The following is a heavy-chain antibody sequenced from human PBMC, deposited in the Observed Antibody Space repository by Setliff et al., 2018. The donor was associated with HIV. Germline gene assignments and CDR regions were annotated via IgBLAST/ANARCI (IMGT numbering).Heavy chain of an antibody. D-gene: IGHD1-1*01. CDR1: GGSFSAYY. CDR3: ARVRDPNWNYDMDV. V-gene: IGHV4-34*01. Sequence: SETLSLTCAVYGGSFSAYYWSWIRQPPGKGLEWIGEVNHSGSTNYNPSLKSRVTISVDTSKNQVSLKLNSITAADTAIYYCARVRDPNWNYDMDVWGQGTTVTVSS. J-gene: IGHJ6*03. CDR2: VNHSGST.